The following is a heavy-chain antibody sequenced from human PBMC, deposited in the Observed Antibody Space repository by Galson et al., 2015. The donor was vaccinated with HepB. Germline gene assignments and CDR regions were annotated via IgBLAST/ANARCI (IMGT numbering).Heavy chain of an antibody. CDR3: ARDRSEYYFDY. D-gene: IGHD3-16*02. Sequence: SLRLSCAASGLTFSSYSMNWVRQAPGKGLEWVSYISSSSSTIYYADSVKGRFTISRDNAKNSLYLQMNSLRAEDTAVYYCARDRSEYYFDYWGQGTLVTVSS. J-gene: IGHJ4*02. CDR1: GLTFSSYS. CDR2: ISSSSSTI. V-gene: IGHV3-48*04.